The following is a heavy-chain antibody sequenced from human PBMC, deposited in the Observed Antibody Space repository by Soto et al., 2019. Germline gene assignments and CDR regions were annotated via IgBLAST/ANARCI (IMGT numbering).Heavy chain of an antibody. V-gene: IGHV1-2*02. CDR3: ARDRGSGWYLTYYYYGMDV. Sequence: ASVKVSCKASGYTFSGYYMHWVRQAPGQGLEWMGWINPNSGGTNYAQKFQGGVTMTRDTSISTAYMELSRLRSDDTAVYYCARDRGSGWYLTYYYYGMDVWGQGKTVXV. D-gene: IGHD6-19*01. CDR2: INPNSGGT. J-gene: IGHJ6*02. CDR1: GYTFSGYY.